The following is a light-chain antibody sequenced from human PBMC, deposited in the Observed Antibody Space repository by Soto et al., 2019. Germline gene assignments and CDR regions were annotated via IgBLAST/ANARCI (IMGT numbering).Light chain of an antibody. Sequence: QSVLTQPRSVSGSPGQSVTISCTGTSSDVGGYNYVSWYQQHPGKAPKLMIYDVNKWPSGVPDRFSGSKSGNTASLTISGLQAEDEADYYCCPYGGSYVVFGGGTKVTVL. CDR1: SSDVGGYNY. CDR3: CPYGGSYVV. V-gene: IGLV2-11*01. J-gene: IGLJ2*01. CDR2: DVN.